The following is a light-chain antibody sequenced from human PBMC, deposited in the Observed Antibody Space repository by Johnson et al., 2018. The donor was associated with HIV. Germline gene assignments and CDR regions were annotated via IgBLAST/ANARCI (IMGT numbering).Light chain of an antibody. J-gene: IGLJ1*01. CDR3: ATWDDTLNGRYV. Sequence: QSVLTQPPSVSAAPGQKVTISCSGSSSNIGSSPVNWYQQLPGTAPKLLIYRNNQRPSGVPDRFSGPKSGTSASLAISGLQAEDEADYYCATWDDTLNGRYVFGTGTKVTVL. V-gene: IGLV1-44*01. CDR1: SSNIGSSP. CDR2: RNN.